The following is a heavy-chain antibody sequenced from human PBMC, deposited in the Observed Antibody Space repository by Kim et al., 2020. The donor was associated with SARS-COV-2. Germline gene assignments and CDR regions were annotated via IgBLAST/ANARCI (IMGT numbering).Heavy chain of an antibody. CDR2: INHSGST. J-gene: IGHJ6*01. V-gene: IGHV4-34*01. Sequence: SETLSLTCAVYGGSFSGYYWSWIRQPPGKGLEWIGEINHSGSTNYNPSLKSRVTISVDTSKNQFSLKLSSVTAADTAVYYCARGFSTRAARPRYYGMDV. CDR1: GGSFSGYY. D-gene: IGHD6-6*01. CDR3: ARGFSTRAARPRYYGMDV.